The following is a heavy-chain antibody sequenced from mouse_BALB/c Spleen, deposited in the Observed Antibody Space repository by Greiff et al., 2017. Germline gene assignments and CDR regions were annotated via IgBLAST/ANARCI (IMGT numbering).Heavy chain of an antibody. J-gene: IGHJ4*01. Sequence: QVQLQQSGAELVKPGASVKMSCKASGYTFTSYNMHWVKQTPGQGLEWIGAIYPGNGDTSYNQKFKGKATLTADKSSSTAYMQLSSLTSEDSAVYYCARDGNYEGDYAMDYWGQGTSVTVSS. D-gene: IGHD2-1*01. CDR2: IYPGNGDT. CDR1: GYTFTSYN. V-gene: IGHV1-12*01. CDR3: ARDGNYEGDYAMDY.